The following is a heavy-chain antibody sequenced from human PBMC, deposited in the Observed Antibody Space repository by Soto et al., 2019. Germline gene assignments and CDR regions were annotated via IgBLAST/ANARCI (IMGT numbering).Heavy chain of an antibody. Sequence: QVQLVQSGAEVKKPGASVKVNCKASGYTFTSYYMHWVRQAPGQGLEWMGIINPSGDGISYGQKFQGRVTMTRDTSRSTVYMELSSLRSADTAVYYCARGEMATIWNLDYWGQGTLITVSS. CDR1: GYTFTSYY. V-gene: IGHV1-46*01. D-gene: IGHD5-12*01. CDR3: ARGEMATIWNLDY. CDR2: INPSGDGI. J-gene: IGHJ4*02.